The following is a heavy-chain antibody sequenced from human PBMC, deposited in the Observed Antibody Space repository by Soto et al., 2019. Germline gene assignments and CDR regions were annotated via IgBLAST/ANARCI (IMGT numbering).Heavy chain of an antibody. CDR1: GFTFSSYA. J-gene: IGHJ6*02. D-gene: IGHD6-13*01. Sequence: GGSLSLSCAASGFTFSSYAMSWVRQAPGKGLEWVSAISGSGGSTYYADSVKGRFTISRDNSKNALYLQMNSLRAEDTAVYYCAKAQYSSSWGLYYYYGMDVWGQGTTVTVSS. CDR2: ISGSGGST. V-gene: IGHV3-23*01. CDR3: AKAQYSSSWGLYYYYGMDV.